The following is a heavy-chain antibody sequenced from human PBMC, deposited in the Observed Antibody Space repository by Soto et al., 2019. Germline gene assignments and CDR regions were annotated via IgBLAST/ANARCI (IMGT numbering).Heavy chain of an antibody. D-gene: IGHD1-1*01. CDR3: ARSINWPDWFDP. CDR1: GFSVSSNY. V-gene: IGHV3-53*01. CDR2: IYTGGST. J-gene: IGHJ5*02. Sequence: GGSLRLSCAASGFSVSSNYMSWVRQAPGKGLEWVSVIYTGGSTYYADSVKGRFTISRDNSKNTLYLQMNSLRAEDTAVYYCARSINWPDWFDPWGQGSLVTVSS.